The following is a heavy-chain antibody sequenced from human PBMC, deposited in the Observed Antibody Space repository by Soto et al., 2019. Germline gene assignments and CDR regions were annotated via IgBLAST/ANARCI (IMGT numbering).Heavy chain of an antibody. D-gene: IGHD3-22*01. CDR3: AKDPQGYYYDSSGYYLN. CDR2: ISYDGSNK. V-gene: IGHV3-30*18. Sequence: GGSLRLSCAASGFTFSSYGMHWVRQAPGKGLEWVAVISYDGSNKYYADSVKGRFTISRDNSKNTLYLQMNSLRAEDTAVYYCAKDPQGYYYDSSGYYLNWGQGTLVTAPQ. J-gene: IGHJ4*02. CDR1: GFTFSSYG.